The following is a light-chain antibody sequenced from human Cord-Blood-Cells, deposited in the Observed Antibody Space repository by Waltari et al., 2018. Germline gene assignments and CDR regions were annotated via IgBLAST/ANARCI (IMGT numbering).Light chain of an antibody. CDR2: DVS. CDR3: SSYTSSSTWV. CDR1: SSDVGGYNY. J-gene: IGLJ3*02. V-gene: IGLV2-14*01. Sequence: QSALTQPDSVSGSPGQSITISCTGTSSDVGGYNYVSWYQQRPGKAPKLMIYDVSKRPSGVSNRFSGSKSGNTASLTISGLQAEDEADYYCSSYTSSSTWVFGGGTKLTVL.